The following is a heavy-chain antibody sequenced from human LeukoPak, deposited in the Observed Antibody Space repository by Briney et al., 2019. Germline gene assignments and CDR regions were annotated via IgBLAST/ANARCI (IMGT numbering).Heavy chain of an antibody. V-gene: IGHV3-23*01. CDR2: ISGSGGST. CDR3: ARDMVAAATYYYYYYMDV. CDR1: GFTFSSYA. J-gene: IGHJ6*03. Sequence: GGSLRLSCAASGFTFSSYAMSWVRQAPGKGLEWVSAISGSGGSTYYADSVKGRFTISRDNAKNSLYLQMNSLRAEDTALYYCARDMVAAATYYYYYYMDVWGKGTTVTVSS. D-gene: IGHD6-13*01.